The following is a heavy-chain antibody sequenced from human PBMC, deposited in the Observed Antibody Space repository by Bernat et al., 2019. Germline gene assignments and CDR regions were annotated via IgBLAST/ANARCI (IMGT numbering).Heavy chain of an antibody. CDR1: GFTFSSYV. CDR2: ISTSGSST. CDR3: AKELGMVQGIIPLDY. V-gene: IGHV3-23*01. D-gene: IGHD3-10*01. Sequence: EVQLLESGGGLVQPGGSLRLSCAASGFTFSSYVMSWVRQAPGKGLEWVSAISTSGSSTYYADSGKGRFTISRDNSKNTLYLQVNSLRAEDTAVYYCAKELGMVQGIIPLDYWGQGTLVTVPS. J-gene: IGHJ4*02.